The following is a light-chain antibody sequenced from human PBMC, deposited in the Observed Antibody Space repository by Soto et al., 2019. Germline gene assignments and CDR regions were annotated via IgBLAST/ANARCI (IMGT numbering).Light chain of an antibody. V-gene: IGKV1-5*03. CDR1: QSISSW. Sequence: DIQMTQSPSTLSASVGDRVTITCRASQSISSWMAWYQQKPGKAPKLLIYKASTLESGVPSRFSGSGSGTEFTLTISSLQPDDSATYYCQQCNSYPLTFGGGTKVEIK. CDR3: QQCNSYPLT. CDR2: KAS. J-gene: IGKJ4*01.